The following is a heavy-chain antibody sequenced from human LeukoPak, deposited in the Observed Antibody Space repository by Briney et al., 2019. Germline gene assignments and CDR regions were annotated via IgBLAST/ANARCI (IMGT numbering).Heavy chain of an antibody. J-gene: IGHJ4*02. Sequence: SETLSLTCAVSGGSISSSDWWSWVSQPPGRGLEWIGYIYRSENPTYNPSLKGRVTMSADKSKNQFSLRLSSVTAADTAVYYCARGPHCSSTNCPFDYWGQGTLVIVSS. CDR3: ARGPHCSSTNCPFDY. CDR1: GGSISSSDW. D-gene: IGHD2-2*01. CDR2: IYRSENP. V-gene: IGHV4-4*02.